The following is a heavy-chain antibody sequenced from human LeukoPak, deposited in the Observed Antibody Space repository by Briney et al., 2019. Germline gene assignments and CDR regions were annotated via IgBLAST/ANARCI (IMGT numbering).Heavy chain of an antibody. CDR2: INPNSGGT. CDR3: ARGIQMFSQYYDFWSGYYYFDY. Sequence: ASVKVSCKASGYTFTGNYMHWVRQAPGQGLEWMGWINPNSGGTNYAQKFQGRVTMTRDTSISTAYMELSRLRSDDTAVYYCARGIQMFSQYYDFWSGYYYFDYWGQGTLVTVSS. D-gene: IGHD3-3*01. CDR1: GYTFTGNY. V-gene: IGHV1-2*02. J-gene: IGHJ4*02.